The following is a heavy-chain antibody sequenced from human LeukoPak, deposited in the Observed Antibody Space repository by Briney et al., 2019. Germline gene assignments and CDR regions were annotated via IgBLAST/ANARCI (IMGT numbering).Heavy chain of an antibody. CDR1: GFSFGSYA. CDR2: ISGSGMLT. CDR3: AKYYYDSGGRGNDAFDV. Sequence: GGSLRLSCATSGFSFGSYAMSWVRQAPGKGLEWVSSISGSGMLTYYADSVKGRFTISRDNSKNTLYLQMSSLRAEDTATFYCAKYYYDSGGRGNDAFDVWGQGTLVTVSS. J-gene: IGHJ3*01. D-gene: IGHD3-22*01. V-gene: IGHV3-23*01.